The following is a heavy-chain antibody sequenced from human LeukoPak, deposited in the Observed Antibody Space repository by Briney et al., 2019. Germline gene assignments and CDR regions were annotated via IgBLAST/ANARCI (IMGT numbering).Heavy chain of an antibody. D-gene: IGHD4-11*01. CDR1: GGTFRNYA. Sequence: ASVRVSCKASGGTFRNYAISWVRQAPGQGLEWMGGIIPHFGRAEYAQRFQGRVTITADESTTTAYLELTILRSEDTAVYYCASPKEDSDYYFDYWGQGTLVTVSS. CDR2: IIPHFGRA. CDR3: ASPKEDSDYYFDY. V-gene: IGHV1-69*13. J-gene: IGHJ4*02.